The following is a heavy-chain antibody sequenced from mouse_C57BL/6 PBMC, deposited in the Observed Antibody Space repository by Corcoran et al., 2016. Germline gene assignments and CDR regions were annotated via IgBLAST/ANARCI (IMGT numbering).Heavy chain of an antibody. J-gene: IGHJ3*01. V-gene: IGHV3-6*01. Sequence: DVQLQESGPGLVKPSQSLSLTCSVTGYSITSGYYWIWIRQFPGNKLEWMGYISYDGSNNYNPSLKNRISITRDTSKNQFFLKLNSVTTEDTATYYCARKDGYYRLAYWGQGTLVTVSA. CDR1: GYSITSGYY. CDR3: ARKDGYYRLAY. CDR2: ISYDGSN. D-gene: IGHD2-3*01.